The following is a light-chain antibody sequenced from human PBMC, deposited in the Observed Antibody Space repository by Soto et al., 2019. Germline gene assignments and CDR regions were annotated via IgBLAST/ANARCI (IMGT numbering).Light chain of an antibody. CDR2: GAS. J-gene: IGKJ1*01. CDR1: QDVGSK. Sequence: EIVVTQSPATLSVSPGERATLSCRASQDVGSKLAWYQQKPGQAPRLLIYGASTRATGIPARFSGSGSGTEFTLTISRLQSEDFAVYFCQQYNNWPRTFGQGTKVDIK. CDR3: QQYNNWPRT. V-gene: IGKV3-15*01.